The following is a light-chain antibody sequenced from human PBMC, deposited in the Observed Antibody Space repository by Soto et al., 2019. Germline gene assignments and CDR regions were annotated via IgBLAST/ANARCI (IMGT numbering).Light chain of an antibody. CDR3: QKRGNWPQ. V-gene: IGKV3-11*01. J-gene: IGKJ5*01. CDR1: QSISNY. Sequence: IVLTQSPATVYLPPCDTATPSFRASQSISNYLAWYQHKPGQAPRLLIFDASNRATGIPARFSGSGSGTDFTLTISGLEPEDFAIYYCQKRGNWPQFGQGTRLAIK. CDR2: DAS.